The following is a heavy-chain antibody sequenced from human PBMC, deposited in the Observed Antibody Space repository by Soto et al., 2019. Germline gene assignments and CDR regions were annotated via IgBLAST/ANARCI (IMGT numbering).Heavy chain of an antibody. Sequence: PGGSLRLSCAASGFIFSSYTMHWVRQAPGKGLEWVGVITYDGSNQYYADSVKGRFTISRDNSRNMLFLQMNSLRPDDTAVYYWGGAPSGRYPEFDYWGQGTLVTVSS. D-gene: IGHD1-26*01. CDR1: GFIFSSYT. CDR2: ITYDGSNQ. V-gene: IGHV3-30-3*01. CDR3: GGAPSGRYPEFDY. J-gene: IGHJ4*02.